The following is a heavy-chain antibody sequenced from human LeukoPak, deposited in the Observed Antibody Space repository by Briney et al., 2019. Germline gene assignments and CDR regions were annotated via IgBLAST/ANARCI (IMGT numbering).Heavy chain of an antibody. J-gene: IGHJ4*02. V-gene: IGHV3-23*01. CDR2: ISTSGESA. Sequence: PGGSLRLSCPVSGFTFSSYAMSWVRQAPGRGLEWVSVISTSGESAYYADSVTGRFTISRDNSKNTLYLQMNSLRAEDTAVYYCAKDRGSGYHYFDYWGQGTLVTVSS. D-gene: IGHD3-22*01. CDR3: AKDRGSGYHYFDY. CDR1: GFTFSSYA.